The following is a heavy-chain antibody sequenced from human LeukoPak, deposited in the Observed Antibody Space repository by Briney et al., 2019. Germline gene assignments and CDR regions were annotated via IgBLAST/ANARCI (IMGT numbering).Heavy chain of an antibody. D-gene: IGHD2-15*01. J-gene: IGHJ4*02. CDR2: MYYTGGSGST. Sequence: SETLSLTCTVSGGSISSGRYFWGWIRQPPGKGLEWIGSMYYTGGSGSTYYTPSLKSRVTISKDTSKNEFSLKLSSVTAADTAVYYCARDSPPAYCSGGSCYFDYWGQGTLVTVSS. V-gene: IGHV4-39*07. CDR1: GGSISSGRYF. CDR3: ARDSPPAYCSGGSCYFDY.